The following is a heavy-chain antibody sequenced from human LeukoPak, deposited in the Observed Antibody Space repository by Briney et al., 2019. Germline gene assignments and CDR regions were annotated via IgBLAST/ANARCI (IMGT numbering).Heavy chain of an antibody. Sequence: PSETLSLTCTVSGYSISSGYYWGWIRQPPGKGLEWIGSIYHSGSSYYNPSLKSRATISVDTSKNQFSLKLSSVTAADTAVYYCARAYGSPGAFDIWGQGTIVTVSS. CDR2: IYHSGSS. J-gene: IGHJ3*02. D-gene: IGHD1-26*01. CDR3: ARAYGSPGAFDI. V-gene: IGHV4-38-2*02. CDR1: GYSISSGYY.